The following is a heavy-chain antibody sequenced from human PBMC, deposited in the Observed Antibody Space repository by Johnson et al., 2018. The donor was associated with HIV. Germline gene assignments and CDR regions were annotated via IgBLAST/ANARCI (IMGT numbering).Heavy chain of an antibody. CDR1: GLSVSSYY. Sequence: VQLVESGGGLVQPGGSLRLSCAASGLSVSSYYMSWVRQAPGKGLEWVSVLSSGGDTYYPDSVTGRFTISRDNSKNTLYLQMNSLRAEDTAVYYCAKVGPWQDYYDSSGADAFDIWGQGTMVTVSS. D-gene: IGHD3-22*01. CDR3: AKVGPWQDYYDSSGADAFDI. J-gene: IGHJ3*02. CDR2: LSSGGDT. V-gene: IGHV3-66*01.